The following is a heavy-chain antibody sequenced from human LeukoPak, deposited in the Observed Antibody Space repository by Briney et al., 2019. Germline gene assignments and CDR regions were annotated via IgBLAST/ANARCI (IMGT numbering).Heavy chain of an antibody. J-gene: IGHJ3*02. CDR1: GFTFSDYY. Sequence: GGSLRLSCAASGFTFSDYYMSWIRQAPGKGLEWVSYISNSGSTIYYADSLKGRFTVSRDNAKNSFYLQMNSLRAEDTAVFYCARDLGPYNTSPNSGAFDIWGQGTMVTVSS. CDR3: ARDLGPYNTSPNSGAFDI. V-gene: IGHV3-11*04. CDR2: ISNSGSTI. D-gene: IGHD1-14*01.